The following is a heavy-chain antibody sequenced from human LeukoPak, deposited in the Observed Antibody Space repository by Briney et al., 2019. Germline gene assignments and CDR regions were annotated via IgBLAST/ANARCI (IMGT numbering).Heavy chain of an antibody. Sequence: SETLSLTCTVSGGSISSYYWSWIRQPAGKGLEWIGRIYTSGSTNYNPSLKSRVTMSVDTSKNQFSLKLSSVTAADTAVYYFARHLYYYDSSGLLDAFDIWCEGTMVTVSS. CDR1: GGSISSYY. J-gene: IGHJ3*02. V-gene: IGHV4-4*07. CDR3: ARHLYYYDSSGLLDAFDI. D-gene: IGHD3-22*01. CDR2: IYTSGST.